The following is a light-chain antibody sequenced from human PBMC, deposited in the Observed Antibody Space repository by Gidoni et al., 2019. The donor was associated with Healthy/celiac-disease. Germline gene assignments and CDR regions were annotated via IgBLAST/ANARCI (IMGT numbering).Light chain of an antibody. V-gene: IGKV3-15*01. CDR3: QQYNNWPRT. CDR1: QSVSSN. J-gene: IGKJ1*01. Sequence: EIVMTQSPATLSVSPGERATLSCRASQSVSSNLAWYQQKPGQAPRLLIYGASTRATGIPARFSGSGSGTEFTLTISSLPSEDFAVYYCQQYNNWPRTFGQGTKVELK. CDR2: GAS.